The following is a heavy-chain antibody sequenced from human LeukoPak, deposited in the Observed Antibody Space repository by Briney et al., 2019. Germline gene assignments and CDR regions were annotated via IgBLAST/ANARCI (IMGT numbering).Heavy chain of an antibody. V-gene: IGHV4-38-2*02. CDR2: MYHSGST. CDR1: GYSISSGYY. D-gene: IGHD6-13*01. Sequence: SETLSLTRAVSGYSISSGYYWGWIRQPPGKGLAWIGRMYHSGSTYYNPSLKSRVTISVDTSKKQFSLKLTSVTAADTAVYYCAREVYSGRPSRSPFDYWGQGTLVTVSS. CDR3: AREVYSGRPSRSPFDY. J-gene: IGHJ4*02.